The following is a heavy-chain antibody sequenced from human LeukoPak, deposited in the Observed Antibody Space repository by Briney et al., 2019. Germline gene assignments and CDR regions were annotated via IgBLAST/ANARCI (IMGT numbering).Heavy chain of an antibody. CDR2: ISYDGSNK. V-gene: IGHV3-30*04. J-gene: IGHJ4*02. CDR3: AKEVVATIVSLYYFDS. Sequence: SLRLSCAASGFTFSSYAMHWVRQAPGKGLEWVAVISYDGSNKYYADSVKGRFTISRDNSKNTLYLQMNSLRAEDTAIYYCAKEVVATIVSLYYFDSWGQGTLVTVSS. D-gene: IGHD5-12*01. CDR1: GFTFSSYA.